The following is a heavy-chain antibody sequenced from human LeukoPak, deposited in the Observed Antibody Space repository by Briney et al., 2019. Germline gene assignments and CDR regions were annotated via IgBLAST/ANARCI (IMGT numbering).Heavy chain of an antibody. J-gene: IGHJ3*02. V-gene: IGHV3-23*01. D-gene: IGHD7-27*01. CDR3: ANRRLGRGAFDI. CDR2: IGGSDEST. CDR1: GFTFSSYD. Sequence: GGSLRLSCAASGFTFSSYDMSWIRQAPGKGLEWVSEIGGSDESTKYVDSVKGRFTISRDNSKNTLYLLLNSLRVDDTAVYYCANRRLGRGAFDIWGQGTMVTVSS.